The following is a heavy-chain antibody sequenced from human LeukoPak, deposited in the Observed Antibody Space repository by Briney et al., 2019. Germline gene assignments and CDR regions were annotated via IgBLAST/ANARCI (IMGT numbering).Heavy chain of an antibody. CDR1: GGSITSGSYY. D-gene: IGHD3-16*01. CDR3: VRGRLGDSFDY. V-gene: IGHV4-61*02. J-gene: IGHJ4*02. Sequence: SETLSLTCIVSGGSITSGSYYWNWIRQPAGKGLEWIGRIYTSGSTNYNPSLKSRVTISVDTSKNQFSLNLSSVTAADTAVYYCVRGRLGDSFDYWGQGILVTVSS. CDR2: IYTSGST.